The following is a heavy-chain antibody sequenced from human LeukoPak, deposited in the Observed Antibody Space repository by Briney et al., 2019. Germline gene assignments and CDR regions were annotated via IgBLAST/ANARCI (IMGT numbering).Heavy chain of an antibody. CDR3: ARAYYDSSGIDY. CDR2: IYYSGST. Sequence: SETLSLTCAVYGGSFSGYYWSWIRQPPGKGLEWIGYIYYSGSTNYNPSLKSRVTISVDTSKNQFSLKLSSVTAADTAVYYCARAYYDSSGIDYWGQGTLVTVSS. D-gene: IGHD3-22*01. CDR1: GGSFSGYY. J-gene: IGHJ4*02. V-gene: IGHV4-59*08.